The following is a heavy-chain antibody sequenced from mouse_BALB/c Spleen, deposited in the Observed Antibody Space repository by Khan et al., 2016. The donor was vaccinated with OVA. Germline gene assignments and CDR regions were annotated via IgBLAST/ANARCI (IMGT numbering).Heavy chain of an antibody. CDR2: ISSGGDNT. J-gene: IGHJ3*01. V-gene: IGHV5-9*03. Sequence: EVELVESGGGLVKPGGSLKLSCAASGFTFSSFTMSWVRQTPEKRLEWVATISSGGDNTYYPDSVKGRFTISRDNAKNNLYLQMSSLRSEDTALYYCARSNYGSFAYWGQGTLVTVS. CDR3: ARSNYGSFAY. D-gene: IGHD2-2*01. CDR1: GFTFSSFT.